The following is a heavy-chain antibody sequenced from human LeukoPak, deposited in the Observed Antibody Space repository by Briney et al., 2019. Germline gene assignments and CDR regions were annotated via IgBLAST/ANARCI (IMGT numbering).Heavy chain of an antibody. Sequence: GGSLRLSCAASGFTSSSYGMHWVRQAPGKGLKWVAFIRSDGSNKYYADSVKGRFTISRDNSKNTLYLQMNSLRAEDTAVYYCARILSSAWGELGYWGQGTLVTVSS. J-gene: IGHJ4*02. V-gene: IGHV3-30*02. CDR2: IRSDGSNK. CDR1: GFTSSSYG. CDR3: ARILSSAWGELGY. D-gene: IGHD6-19*01.